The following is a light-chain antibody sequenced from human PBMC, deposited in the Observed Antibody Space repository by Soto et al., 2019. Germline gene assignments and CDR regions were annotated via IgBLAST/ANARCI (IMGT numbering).Light chain of an antibody. CDR1: HSINNS. Sequence: IQMTQSPSSLSASVGDRVIITCRSDHSINNSLNWYQQRPGKVPKLLIYAASTLQSGVPSRFSGSGSGRVFTLTINSLQPEDFATYYCQQSYSTLGTFGRGTRVEI. CDR3: QQSYSTLGT. J-gene: IGKJ2*01. V-gene: IGKV1-39*01. CDR2: AAS.